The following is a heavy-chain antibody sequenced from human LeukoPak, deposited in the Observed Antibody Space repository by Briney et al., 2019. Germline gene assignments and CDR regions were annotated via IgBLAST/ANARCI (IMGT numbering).Heavy chain of an antibody. Sequence: ASVEVSCKASGGTFSSYAISWVRQAPGQGLEWMGRIIPILGIANYAQKFQGRVTMTRDTSTSTVYMELSSLRSEDTAVYYCARGLRDYFDYWGQGTLVTVSS. CDR1: GGTFSSYA. D-gene: IGHD5-18*01. V-gene: IGHV1-69*04. J-gene: IGHJ4*02. CDR3: ARGLRDYFDY. CDR2: IIPILGIA.